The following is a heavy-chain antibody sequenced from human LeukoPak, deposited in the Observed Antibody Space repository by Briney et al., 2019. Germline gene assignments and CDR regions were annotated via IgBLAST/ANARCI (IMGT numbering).Heavy chain of an antibody. CDR3: ARGLRPYRALYYMDV. Sequence: SVKVSCKASGYTFTSYDINWVRQAPGQGLEWMGRIIPILGIANYAQKFQGRVTITADKSTSTAYMELSSLRSEDTAVYYCARGLRPYRALYYMDVWGKGTTVTVSS. J-gene: IGHJ6*03. D-gene: IGHD4-17*01. CDR1: GYTFTSYD. CDR2: IIPILGIA. V-gene: IGHV1-69*04.